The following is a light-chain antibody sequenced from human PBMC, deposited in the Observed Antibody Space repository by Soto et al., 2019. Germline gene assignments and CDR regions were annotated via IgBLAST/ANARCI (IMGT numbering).Light chain of an antibody. CDR2: GAS. J-gene: IGKJ5*01. CDR3: QQYGSASIT. Sequence: EIVLTQSPGAVSLSPGERATLSCRASQSISGTHLAWYQQKPGQAPRLLIYGASSRATDIPDRFSGSGSGTDFTLTISRVEPEDFALYHCQQYGSASITFGQGTRLEIK. V-gene: IGKV3-20*01. CDR1: QSISGTH.